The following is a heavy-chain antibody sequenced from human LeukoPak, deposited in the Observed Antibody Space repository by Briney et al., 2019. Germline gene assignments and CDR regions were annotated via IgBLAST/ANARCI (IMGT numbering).Heavy chain of an antibody. CDR2: TYYRSKWYN. Sequence: SQTLSLTCAISGDSVSSKNGAWNWIRQSPSRGLEWLGRTYYRSKWYNDYAEFIQGPITINPDTSKNQFSLQLNSVTPEDTAVYFCARDIETSGWYTFDYWGQGTLVTVSS. CDR3: ARDIETSGWYTFDY. J-gene: IGHJ4*02. D-gene: IGHD6-19*01. CDR1: GDSVSSKNGA. V-gene: IGHV6-1*01.